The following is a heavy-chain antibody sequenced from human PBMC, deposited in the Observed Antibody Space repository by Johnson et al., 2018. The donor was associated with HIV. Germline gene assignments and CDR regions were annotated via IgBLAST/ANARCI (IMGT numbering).Heavy chain of an antibody. CDR2: IRYDGGNQ. CDR1: GFIFSNYG. CDR3: AKDGLRLGVVSAFDI. J-gene: IGHJ3*02. D-gene: IGHD3-3*01. Sequence: VQVVESGGDVVQPGRSLRLSCAASGFIFSNYGMHWVRQAPGKGLEWVAFIRYDGGNQYYAKIVKGRFPISRDNSKNTVYLQMNSLRPDDTAVYYCAKDGLRLGVVSAFDIWGQGAMVTVSS. V-gene: IGHV3-30*02.